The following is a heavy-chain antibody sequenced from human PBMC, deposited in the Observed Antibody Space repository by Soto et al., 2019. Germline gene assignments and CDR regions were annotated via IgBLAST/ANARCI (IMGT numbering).Heavy chain of an antibody. Sequence: QLQLQESGPGLVKPSETLSLACTVSGGSISSNSYYWDWIRQPPGKGLEWIGSMYYSGATYHNPSLQGRVTISVDTSKNQFALHLSSVTAADTAVYYCARHAAYDSVWGKSDGSDYWGQGTLVTVSP. J-gene: IGHJ4*02. CDR2: MYYSGAT. V-gene: IGHV4-39*01. CDR3: ARHAAYDSVWGKSDGSDY. CDR1: GGSISSNSYY. D-gene: IGHD3-16*01.